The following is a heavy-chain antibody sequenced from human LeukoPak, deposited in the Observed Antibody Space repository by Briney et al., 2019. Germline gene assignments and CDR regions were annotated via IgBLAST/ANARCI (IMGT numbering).Heavy chain of an antibody. J-gene: IGHJ5*02. CDR1: GGSISNSFYY. D-gene: IGHD3-10*01. CDR3: ARGGYYGSGNDFRFDP. V-gene: IGHV4-39*07. CDR2: INYSGST. Sequence: PSETLSLTCTVSGGSISNSFYYWGWIRQPPGKGLEWIGSINYSGSTYYKPSLKSRVTISVDTSKNQFSLKLSSVTAADTAVYYCARGGYYGSGNDFRFDPWGQGTLVTVSS.